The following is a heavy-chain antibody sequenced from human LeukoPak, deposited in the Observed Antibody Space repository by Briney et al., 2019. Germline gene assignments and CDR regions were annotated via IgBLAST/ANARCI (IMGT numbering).Heavy chain of an antibody. CDR2: IYSGGST. Sequence: GGSLRLSCAASGFTVSSNYMSWVRQAPGKGLEWVSVIYSGGSTYYADSVKGRFTISRDNSKNTLYLQMNSLRAEDTAVYYCARISSARFGESYWGQGTLVTVSS. CDR1: GFTVSSNY. J-gene: IGHJ4*02. CDR3: ARISSARFGESY. D-gene: IGHD3-10*01. V-gene: IGHV3-53*01.